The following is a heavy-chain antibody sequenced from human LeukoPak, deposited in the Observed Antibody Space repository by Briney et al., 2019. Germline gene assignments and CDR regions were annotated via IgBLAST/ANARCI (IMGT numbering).Heavy chain of an antibody. Sequence: SVKVSCKASGGTFNSYAISWVRQAPGQGLECMGGIIPIFGTTNYARKFRGRVTLTADKSARTAYMELSSLRSEDTAVYYCARDNDSRDPPHFDYWGQGTLVTVSS. CDR3: ARDNDSRDPPHFDY. D-gene: IGHD3-16*01. CDR2: IIPIFGTT. V-gene: IGHV1-69*06. J-gene: IGHJ4*02. CDR1: GGTFNSYA.